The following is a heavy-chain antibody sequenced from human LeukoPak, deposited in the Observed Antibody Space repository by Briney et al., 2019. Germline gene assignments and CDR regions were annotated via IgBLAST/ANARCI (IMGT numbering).Heavy chain of an antibody. J-gene: IGHJ4*02. V-gene: IGHV3-23*01. CDR2: IDGRGIDK. Sequence: PGGSLRLSCAASGFNFKNYAMSWVRQAPGKGLEWVSSIDGRGIDKYYGDSVKGRFTISRDNSMNTLYLQMNSLRVEDTAVYYCAKIPDSTSSSGYENWGQGTLVIVSS. D-gene: IGHD6-6*01. CDR1: GFNFKNYA. CDR3: AKIPDSTSSSGYEN.